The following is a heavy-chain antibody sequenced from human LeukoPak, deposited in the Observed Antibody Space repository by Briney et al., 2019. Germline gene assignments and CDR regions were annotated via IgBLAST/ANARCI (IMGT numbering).Heavy chain of an antibody. CDR3: AKHRITMVRGVIDDAFDI. CDR1: GFTFSSYA. J-gene: IGHJ3*02. Sequence: GGSLRLSCAASGFTFSSYAMSWVRQAPGKGLEWVSAISGSGGSTYYADSVKGRFTISRDNSKNTLYLQMNSLRAEDTAVYYCAKHRITMVRGVIDDAFDIWGQGTMVTVSS. V-gene: IGHV3-23*01. D-gene: IGHD3-10*01. CDR2: ISGSGGST.